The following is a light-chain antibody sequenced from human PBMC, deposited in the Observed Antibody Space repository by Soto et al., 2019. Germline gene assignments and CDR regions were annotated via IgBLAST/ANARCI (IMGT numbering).Light chain of an antibody. CDR2: GAS. V-gene: IGKV3-15*01. CDR1: QSVSSY. CDR3: QQYNNWPPTT. J-gene: IGKJ5*01. Sequence: EIVMTQSPATLSVSPGERATLSCRARQSVSSYLAWYQQKPGQAPRLLIYGASTRATGIPARFSGSGSETEFTLTISSLQSEDFAVYYCQQYNNWPPTTFGQGTRLEIK.